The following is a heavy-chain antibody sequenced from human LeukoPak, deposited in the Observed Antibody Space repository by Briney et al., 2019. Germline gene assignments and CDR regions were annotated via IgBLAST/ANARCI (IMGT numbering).Heavy chain of an antibody. CDR3: ARIIHYYGSGSYYLDYFDY. Sequence: APVKVSCKASGYTFTSYGISWVRQAPGQGLEWMGWISAYNGNTNYAQKLQGRVTMTTDTSTSTAYMELRSLRSDDTAVYYCARIIHYYGSGSYYLDYFDYWGQGTLVTVSS. J-gene: IGHJ4*02. D-gene: IGHD3-10*01. CDR1: GYTFTSYG. CDR2: ISAYNGNT. V-gene: IGHV1-18*01.